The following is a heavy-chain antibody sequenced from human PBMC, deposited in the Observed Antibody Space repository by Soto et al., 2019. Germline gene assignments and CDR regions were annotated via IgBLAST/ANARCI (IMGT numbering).Heavy chain of an antibody. J-gene: IGHJ6*02. V-gene: IGHV3-30*18. CDR3: AKAPTHCRGGSCRLDV. Sequence: QVQLVESGGGVVQPGRSLRLSCAASGFTFSSYGMHWVRQAPGKGLEWVAVISYDGSNKYYADSVKGRFTISRDNSKNXLYLQMNSLRAEDTAVYYCAKAPTHCRGGSCRLDVWGQGTTVTVSS. CDR2: ISYDGSNK. CDR1: GFTFSSYG. D-gene: IGHD2-15*01.